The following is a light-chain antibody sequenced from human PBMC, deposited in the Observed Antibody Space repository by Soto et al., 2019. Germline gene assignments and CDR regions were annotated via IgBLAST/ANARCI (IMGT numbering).Light chain of an antibody. CDR1: QSVSSSY. J-gene: IGKJ1*01. CDR3: QQYGNSPWT. CDR2: GTS. V-gene: IGKV3-20*01. Sequence: NVLYPFPSPLFFPPREEATLSLPASQSVSSSYLAWYQQKPGQAPRLLIYGTSSRATGIPDRFSGSGSGTDFTLTISRLEPEDFAVYFCQQYGNSPWTFGQGTKGDIK.